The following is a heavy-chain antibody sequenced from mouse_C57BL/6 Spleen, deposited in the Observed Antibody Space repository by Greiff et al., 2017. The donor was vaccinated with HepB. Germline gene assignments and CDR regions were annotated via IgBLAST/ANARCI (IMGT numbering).Heavy chain of an antibody. J-gene: IGHJ2*01. V-gene: IGHV5-17*01. D-gene: IGHD4-1*01. CDR3: ARNWDYFDY. Sequence: EVKLMESGGGLVKPGGSLKLSCAASGFTFSDYGMHWVRQAPEKGLEWVAYISSGSSTIYYADTVKGRFTISRDNAKNTLFLQMTSLRSEDSAMYYCARNWDYFDYWGQGTTLTVSS. CDR1: GFTFSDYG. CDR2: ISSGSSTI.